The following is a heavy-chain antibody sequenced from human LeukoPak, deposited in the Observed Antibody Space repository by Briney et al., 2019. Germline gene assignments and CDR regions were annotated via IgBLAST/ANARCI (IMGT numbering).Heavy chain of an antibody. CDR1: GFTFSSYA. J-gene: IGHJ4*02. D-gene: IGHD3-3*01. CDR3: AKSFDFSNGHSPILTPFDS. CDR2: ISARGIST. V-gene: IGHV3-23*01. Sequence: QTRGSLRLSCAGSGFTFSSYAMSWVRQAPGKGLEWVSSISARGISTYYADSVKGRFTISRDNSKNTLYLQMNSLRGDDIGVYYCAKSFDFSNGHSPILTPFDSWGQGTLVSVSS.